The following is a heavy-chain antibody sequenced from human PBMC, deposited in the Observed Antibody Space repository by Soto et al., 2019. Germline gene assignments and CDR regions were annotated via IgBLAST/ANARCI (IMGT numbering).Heavy chain of an antibody. CDR2: TSYDGSDK. D-gene: IGHD3-16*01. Sequence: QVQLVESGGGVVQPGTSLRVSCVGSGFTFRSYVIHWVRQAPGKGLEWVALTSYDGSDKYYGDSVRGRFTISRDNSRNTVDLQMDSLRLEDTAVYYYARWGTTGGLDVWGQGTLVPVSS. J-gene: IGHJ1*01. V-gene: IGHV3-30*19. CDR3: ARWGTTGGLDV. CDR1: GFTFRSYV.